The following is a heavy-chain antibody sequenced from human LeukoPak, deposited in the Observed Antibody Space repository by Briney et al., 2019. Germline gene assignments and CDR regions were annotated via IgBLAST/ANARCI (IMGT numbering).Heavy chain of an antibody. CDR3: ARELAGHYYGSGSSFDY. J-gene: IGHJ4*02. D-gene: IGHD3-10*01. CDR2: ISWNSGSI. V-gene: IGHV3-9*01. Sequence: PGRPLRLSCAASGFTFDDYAMHWVRQAPGKGLEWVSGISWNSGSIGYADSVKGRFTISRDNAKNSLYLQMNSLRAEDTAVYYCARELAGHYYGSGSSFDYWGQGTLVTVSS. CDR1: GFTFDDYA.